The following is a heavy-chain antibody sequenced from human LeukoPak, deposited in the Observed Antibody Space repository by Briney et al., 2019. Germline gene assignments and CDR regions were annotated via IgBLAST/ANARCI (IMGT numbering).Heavy chain of an antibody. Sequence: GASVKVSCKASGYTFTGYYMHWVRQAPGQGLEWMGWINPNSGGTDYAQKFQGRVTMTRDTSISTAYMELSRLRSDDTAVYYCARDGGAYCGGDCYFADDYWGQGTLATVSS. D-gene: IGHD2-21*02. J-gene: IGHJ4*02. CDR1: GYTFTGYY. CDR2: INPNSGGT. V-gene: IGHV1-2*02. CDR3: ARDGGAYCGGDCYFADDY.